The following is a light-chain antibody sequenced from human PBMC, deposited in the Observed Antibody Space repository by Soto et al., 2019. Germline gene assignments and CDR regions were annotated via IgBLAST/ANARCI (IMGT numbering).Light chain of an antibody. CDR1: QCRVHSDGNTY. V-gene: IGKV2-30*02. J-gene: IGKJ1*01. Sequence: DFVMTQSPFSLPVTLGQPASISCSSSQCRVHSDGNTYLNWFQXRQGQSQRRXIYKVSNRDSGVPDRFSGSGSGTDLTMKISRVEAEDGGVYECVQTIHWPWTFGQGTKV. CDR3: VQTIHWPWT. CDR2: KVS.